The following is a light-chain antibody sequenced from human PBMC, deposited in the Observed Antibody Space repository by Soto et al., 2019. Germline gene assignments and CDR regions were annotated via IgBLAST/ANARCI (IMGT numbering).Light chain of an antibody. V-gene: IGLV1-44*01. Sequence: QSVLTQTPSASGTPGQRVTISCFGSSSNIGVNTVNWYQHVPGTAPTLVIYSNNQRPSGVPDRFSGSRSGTSASLAISGLQSEDEADYYCAAWDDNMSGGHYIFGTGTKVTVL. CDR2: SNN. CDR1: SSNIGVNT. J-gene: IGLJ1*01. CDR3: AAWDDNMSGGHYI.